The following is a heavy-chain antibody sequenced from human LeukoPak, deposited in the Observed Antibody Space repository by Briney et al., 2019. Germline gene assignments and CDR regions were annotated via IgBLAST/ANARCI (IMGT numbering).Heavy chain of an antibody. J-gene: IGHJ4*02. CDR3: MSAHGY. CDR1: GYSFSSNM. Sequence: GGSLRLSCVVSGYSFSSNMMTWVRQAPGKGLEWVDTILPGGRESYRVDSVKGRFTISRDNAKNSLYLQMSSLRAEDTAVYYCMSAHGYWGQGTLVTVTS. V-gene: IGHV3-7*01. CDR2: ILPGGRES.